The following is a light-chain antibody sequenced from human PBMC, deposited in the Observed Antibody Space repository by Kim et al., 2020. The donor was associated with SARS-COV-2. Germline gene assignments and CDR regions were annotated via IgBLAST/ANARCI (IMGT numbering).Light chain of an antibody. V-gene: IGLV2-14*03. CDR2: AVT. CDR3: SSYANNSPLGF. Sequence: SFTIACTGTSSDVGGYDFVSLYQQHPGKAPQLLIFAVTDRPSGVSHRFSGSKSGNTASLTISGLQAEVEADYYCSSYANNSPLGFFGTGTKVTVL. CDR1: SSDVGGYDF. J-gene: IGLJ1*01.